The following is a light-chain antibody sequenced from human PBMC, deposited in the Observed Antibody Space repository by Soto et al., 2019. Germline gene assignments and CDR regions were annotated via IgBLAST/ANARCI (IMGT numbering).Light chain of an antibody. CDR2: GAS. J-gene: IGKJ3*01. V-gene: IGKV3-15*01. CDR1: QSVSSN. CDR3: QQYNNLPFT. Sequence: EIVMTQSPATLSVSPGERATLSCRASQSVSSNLVWYQQKPGQPPRLLIYGASTRATGFPARFSGSGSGTAFTLPISSLQSEDFAVYYCQQYNNLPFTFGPGTKVDIK.